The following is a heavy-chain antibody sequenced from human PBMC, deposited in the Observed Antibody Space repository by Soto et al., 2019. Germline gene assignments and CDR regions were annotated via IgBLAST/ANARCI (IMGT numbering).Heavy chain of an antibody. CDR2: IYYSGST. CDR1: GGSISSSSYY. D-gene: IGHD4-4*01. CDR3: ARSTYYSHDAFDI. Sequence: SETLSLTCTLSGGSISSSSYYWGWIRQPPGKGLEWIGSIYYSGSTYYNPSLKSRVTISVDTSKNQFSLKLSSVTAADTAVYYCARSTYYSHDAFDIWGQGTMVTVSS. J-gene: IGHJ3*02. V-gene: IGHV4-39*01.